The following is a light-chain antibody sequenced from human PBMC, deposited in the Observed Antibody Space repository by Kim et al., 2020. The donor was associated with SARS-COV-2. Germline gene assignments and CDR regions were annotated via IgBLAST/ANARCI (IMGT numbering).Light chain of an antibody. CDR2: GAS. V-gene: IGKV1-8*01. CDR3: QQYYTYPRT. J-gene: IGKJ1*01. CDR1: QGISNH. Sequence: ASKGDRVTSSCRASQGISNHLAWYQQKPGQAPQLLIYGASTLQSGVPSRFIGSGSGTDFTLTISCLQSEDFATYYCQQYYTYPRTFGQGTKVDIK.